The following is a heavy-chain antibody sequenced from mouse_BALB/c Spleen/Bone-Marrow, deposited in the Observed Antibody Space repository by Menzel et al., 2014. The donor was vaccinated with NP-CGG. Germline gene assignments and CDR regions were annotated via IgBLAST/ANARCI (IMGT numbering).Heavy chain of an antibody. CDR3: ARRWFAY. CDR1: GFTFSDYY. CDR2: ISDGGSYT. J-gene: IGHJ3*01. Sequence: EVHLVESGGGLVKPGGSLKLSCAASGFTFSDYYMYWVRQTPEKRLEWVATISDGGSYTYYPGSVKGRFTISRDNAKNNLYLQMSSLKSEDTAMYYCARRWFAYWGQGTLVTVSA. V-gene: IGHV5-4*02.